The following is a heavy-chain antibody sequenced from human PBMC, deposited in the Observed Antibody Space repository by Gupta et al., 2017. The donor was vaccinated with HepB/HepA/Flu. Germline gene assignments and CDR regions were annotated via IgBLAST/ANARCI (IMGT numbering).Heavy chain of an antibody. Sequence: EVQLLESGGGLVPPGGSLRLSCAASGFTFKNYAMSWVRQAPGKGLEWVLGSSTTGYTAYYAESAKGRFTSSRDNSKNTLYLQMTSLRAEDTAIYYCARTDFGDYEPYYYGMDVWGQGTTVSVAS. J-gene: IGHJ6*02. CDR3: ARTDFGDYEPYYYGMDV. CDR1: GFTFKNYA. CDR2: SSTTGYTA. D-gene: IGHD4-17*01. V-gene: IGHV3-23*01.